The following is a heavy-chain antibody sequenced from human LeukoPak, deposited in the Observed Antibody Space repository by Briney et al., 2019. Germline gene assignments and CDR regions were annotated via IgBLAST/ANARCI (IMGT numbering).Heavy chain of an antibody. Sequence: GGSLRLSCAASGFIVSGDFMSWVRQAPGKGLEWVSYISSSSNTIYYGDSVKGRFTISRDNAKNSLYLQMNSLRDEDTAVYYCARSSGSYYESDYWGQGTLVTVSS. CDR3: ARSSGSYYESDY. V-gene: IGHV3-48*02. CDR1: GFIVSGDF. CDR2: ISSSSNTI. D-gene: IGHD1-26*01. J-gene: IGHJ4*02.